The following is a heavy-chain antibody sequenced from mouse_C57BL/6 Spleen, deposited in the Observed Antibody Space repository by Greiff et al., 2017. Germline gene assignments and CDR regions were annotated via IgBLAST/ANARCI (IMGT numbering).Heavy chain of an antibody. Sequence: VQLQQSGPELVKPGASVKISCKASGYSFTGYYMNWVKQSPEKSLEWIGEINPSTGGTTYNQKFKAKATLTVDKSSSTAYMQLKSLTSEDSAVYYWARSGITTVVGYFDYWGQGTTLTVSS. V-gene: IGHV1-42*01. CDR3: ARSGITTVVGYFDY. CDR1: GYSFTGYY. J-gene: IGHJ2*01. D-gene: IGHD1-1*01. CDR2: INPSTGGT.